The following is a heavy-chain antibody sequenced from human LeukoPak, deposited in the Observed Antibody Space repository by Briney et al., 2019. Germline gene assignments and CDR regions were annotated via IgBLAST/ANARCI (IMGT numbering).Heavy chain of an antibody. V-gene: IGHV1-8*02. CDR1: GYTFTSYD. CDR2: MNPNSGNT. Sequence: ASVKVSCKASGYTFTSYDINWVRQATGQGLEWMGWMNPNSGNTGYAQKLQDRVTMTTDTSTSTAYMELRSLRSDDTAVYYCARNVGNSGLNNYWGQGTLVTVSS. CDR3: ARNVGNSGLNNY. D-gene: IGHD6-25*01. J-gene: IGHJ4*02.